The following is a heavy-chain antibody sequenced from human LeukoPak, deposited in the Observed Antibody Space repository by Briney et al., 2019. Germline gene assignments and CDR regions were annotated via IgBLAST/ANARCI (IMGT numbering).Heavy chain of an antibody. CDR2: INPNSGGT. CDR1: GYTFTGYY. V-gene: IGHV1-2*02. Sequence: ASVKVSCKASGYTFTGYYMHWVRQAPGQGLEWMGWINPNSGGTNYAQKFQGRVTMTRDTSISTVYMELSRLRSDDMAVYYCARASSCYGRGFKWFDPWGQGTLVTVSS. J-gene: IGHJ5*02. D-gene: IGHD2-15*01. CDR3: ARASSCYGRGFKWFDP.